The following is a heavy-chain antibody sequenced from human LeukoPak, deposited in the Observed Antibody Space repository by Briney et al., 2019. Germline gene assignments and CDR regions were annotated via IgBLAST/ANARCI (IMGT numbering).Heavy chain of an antibody. CDR3: ARYRLPDYYYYYFMDV. Sequence: ASVKISCKASGYTVTSYDINWVRQATGQGLEWMGWMNPNSGNTGYAQKFQGRVTMTRNTSISTAYMELRSLRSDDTAIYYCARYRLPDYYYYYFMDVWGSGTSVTVSS. V-gene: IGHV1-8*01. CDR1: GYTVTSYD. J-gene: IGHJ6*03. D-gene: IGHD3-16*02. CDR2: MNPNSGNT.